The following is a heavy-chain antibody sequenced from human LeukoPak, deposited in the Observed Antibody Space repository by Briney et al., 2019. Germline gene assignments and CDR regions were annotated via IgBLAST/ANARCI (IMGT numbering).Heavy chain of an antibody. D-gene: IGHD1-26*01. Sequence: GGSLRLSCASSGFTFSSYAMSWVRQAPGKGLEWVSTIGGTGVRTYYADSVKGRFTISRDNSKNTLYLQINSLRAEDTAVYYCAKDPGQWELTDWYFDLWGRGTLVTVSS. CDR2: IGGTGVRT. J-gene: IGHJ2*01. CDR3: AKDPGQWELTDWYFDL. V-gene: IGHV3-23*01. CDR1: GFTFSSYA.